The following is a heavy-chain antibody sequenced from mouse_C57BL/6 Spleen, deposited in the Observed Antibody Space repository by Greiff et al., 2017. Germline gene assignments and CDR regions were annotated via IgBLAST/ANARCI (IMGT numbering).Heavy chain of an antibody. CDR1: GFTFSSYA. Sequence: EVKVEESGGGLVKPGGSLKLSCAASGFTFSSYAMSWVRQTPEKRLEWVATISDGGSYTYYPDNVKGRFTISRDNAKNNLYLQMSHLKSEDTAMYYCARHYYGSSYYFDYWGQGTTLTVSS. CDR3: ARHYYGSSYYFDY. J-gene: IGHJ2*01. CDR2: ISDGGSYT. V-gene: IGHV5-4*03. D-gene: IGHD1-1*01.